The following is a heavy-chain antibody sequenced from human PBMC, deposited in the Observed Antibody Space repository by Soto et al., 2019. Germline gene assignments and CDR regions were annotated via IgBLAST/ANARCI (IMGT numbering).Heavy chain of an antibody. CDR3: ARTPYCTNGVCYSRYFMDV. V-gene: IGHV3-64*01. D-gene: IGHD2-8*01. CDR2: ISSNGGST. Sequence: GGSLRLSCAASGFTFSSYAMHWVRQAPGKGLEYVSAISSNGGSTYYANSVKGRFTISRDNSKNTLYLQMGSLRAEDMAVYYCARTPYCTNGVCYSRYFMDVWGKGTTVIVSS. J-gene: IGHJ6*03. CDR1: GFTFSSYA.